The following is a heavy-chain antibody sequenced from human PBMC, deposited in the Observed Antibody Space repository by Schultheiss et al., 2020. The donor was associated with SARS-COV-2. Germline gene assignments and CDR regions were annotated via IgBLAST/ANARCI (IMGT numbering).Heavy chain of an antibody. CDR1: GYSFTSYW. CDR2: IYPGDSDT. D-gene: IGHD5-12*01. Sequence: GGSLRLSCKGSGYSFTSYWIGWVRQMPGKGLEWMGIIYPGDSDTRYSPSFQGQVTISADKSINTAYLQWSSLKASDTAVYYCARLGYSYYEGDYWGQGTLVTVSS. V-gene: IGHV5-51*01. J-gene: IGHJ4*02. CDR3: ARLGYSYYEGDY.